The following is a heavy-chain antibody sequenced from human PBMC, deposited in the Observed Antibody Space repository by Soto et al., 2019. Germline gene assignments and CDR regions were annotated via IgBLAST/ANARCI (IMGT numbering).Heavy chain of an antibody. CDR1: GYTFNTYY. D-gene: IGHD2-21*02. CDR3: ARGGHIAVVTASFDN. J-gene: IGHJ4*02. CDR2: IHPSGGGT. V-gene: IGHV1-46*02. Sequence: QVPLVQSGAEVRKPGASVKVSCRPSGYTFNTYYLHWLRQAPGQALEWMGVIHPSGGGTTYAQKFLGRATGTRDPSTTTVFMELSSLRSDDTAVYYCARGGHIAVVTASFDNWGQGTLVTVSS.